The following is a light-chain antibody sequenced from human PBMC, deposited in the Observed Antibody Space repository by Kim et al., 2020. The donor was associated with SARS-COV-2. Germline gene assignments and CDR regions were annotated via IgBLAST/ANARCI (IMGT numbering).Light chain of an antibody. J-gene: IGLJ2*01. CDR1: SGYSNYK. CDR2: VGTGGIVG. CDR3: GADHGSGSNFVVV. Sequence: ELTQPPSASASLGASVTLTCTLSSGYSNYKVDWYQQRPGKGPRFVMRVGTGGIVGSKGDGIPDRFSVLGSGLNRYLTIKNIQEEYESDYHCGADHGSGSNFVVVFGGGTQLTVL. V-gene: IGLV9-49*01.